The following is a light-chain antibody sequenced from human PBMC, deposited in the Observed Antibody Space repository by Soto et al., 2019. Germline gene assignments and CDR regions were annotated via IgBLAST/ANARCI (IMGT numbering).Light chain of an antibody. CDR3: SSYTSSSNPVV. CDR1: SSDVGGYNY. V-gene: IGLV2-14*03. Sequence: QSALTQPASVSGSPGQSITISCTGTSSDVGGYNYVSWYQHHPGKAPKLMIYDVSNRPSGVSNRFSGSKSGNTASLTISGLQAEDEADYYCSSYTSSSNPVVFGGGTQLTVL. CDR2: DVS. J-gene: IGLJ2*01.